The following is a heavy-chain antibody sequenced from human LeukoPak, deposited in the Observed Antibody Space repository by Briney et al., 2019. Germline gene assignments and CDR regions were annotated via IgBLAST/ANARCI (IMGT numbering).Heavy chain of an antibody. D-gene: IGHD3-10*01. Sequence: SETLSLTCAVYGGSFSGYYWSWIRQPPGKGQEWIGEINHSGSTNYNPSLKSRVTISVDTSKNQFSLELSSVTAADTAVYYCATKYYYGSGSYYSWFDPWGQGTLVTVSS. CDR3: ATKYYYGSGSYYSWFDP. J-gene: IGHJ5*02. CDR1: GGSFSGYY. CDR2: INHSGST. V-gene: IGHV4-34*01.